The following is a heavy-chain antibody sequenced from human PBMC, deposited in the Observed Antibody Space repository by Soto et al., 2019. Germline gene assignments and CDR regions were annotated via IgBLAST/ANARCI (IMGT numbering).Heavy chain of an antibody. CDR1: GYSFSTYW. CDR2: VHPGDSET. J-gene: IGHJ4*02. CDR3: ARQGGPDTPMIIDF. Sequence: PGEYLTSSCRVSGYSFSTYWIGWVRQMSGKGLEWVGIVHPGDSETRYSSSFQGRVTISADRSINTAYLQWDSLQTSDTAMYHCARQGGPDTPMIIDFWGQGTLVTV. V-gene: IGHV5-51*01. D-gene: IGHD5-18*01.